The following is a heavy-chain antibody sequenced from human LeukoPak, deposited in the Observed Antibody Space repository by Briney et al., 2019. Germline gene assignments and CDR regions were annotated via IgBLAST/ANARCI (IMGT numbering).Heavy chain of an antibody. Sequence: GRSLRLSWAPAGFTSGSYAMHWVRQAPGKGLGWVAVISYDVSNKYYAGSVKGRFTISRDNSKNTLYLQMNSLRAEDTAVYYCARRAVTTRAVDYWGQGTLVTVSS. D-gene: IGHD4-17*01. J-gene: IGHJ4*02. CDR3: ARRAVTTRAVDY. V-gene: IGHV3-30-3*01. CDR2: ISYDVSNK. CDR1: GFTSGSYA.